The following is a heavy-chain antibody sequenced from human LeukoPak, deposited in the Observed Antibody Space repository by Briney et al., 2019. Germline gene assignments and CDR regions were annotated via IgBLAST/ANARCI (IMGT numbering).Heavy chain of an antibody. Sequence: GGSLRLSCAASGFTFSTYSMNWVRQAPGKGLEWVSSISGSSGSISYADSVKGRFTISRDNSKNTLYLQMNSLRAEDTAVYYCARAPNDFWSGYNTDGDWFDPWGQGTLVTVSS. CDR1: GFTFSTYS. V-gene: IGHV3-21*04. D-gene: IGHD3-3*01. CDR2: ISGSSGSI. J-gene: IGHJ5*02. CDR3: ARAPNDFWSGYNTDGDWFDP.